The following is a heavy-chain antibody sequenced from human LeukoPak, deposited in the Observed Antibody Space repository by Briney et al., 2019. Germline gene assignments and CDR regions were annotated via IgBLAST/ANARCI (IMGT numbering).Heavy chain of an antibody. Sequence: GGSLRLSCAASGFTFSSYGMHWVRRAPGKGLEWVAIIWYDGSNKYYADSVKGRFTISRDNSKNTLYLQMNSLRAEDTAVYYCAKDGTTVTTLNYFDYWGQGTLVTVSS. V-gene: IGHV3-33*06. CDR1: GFTFSSYG. D-gene: IGHD4-17*01. J-gene: IGHJ4*02. CDR3: AKDGTTVTTLNYFDY. CDR2: IWYDGSNK.